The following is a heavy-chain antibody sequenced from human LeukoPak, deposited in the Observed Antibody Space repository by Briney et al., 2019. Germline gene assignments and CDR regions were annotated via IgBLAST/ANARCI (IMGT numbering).Heavy chain of an antibody. V-gene: IGHV4-39*01. D-gene: IGHD3-9*01. J-gene: IGHJ5*02. CDR2: IYYSGST. CDR1: GGSISSSSYY. Sequence: SETLSLTCTVSGGSISSSSYYWGWIRQPPGKGLEWIGSIYYSGSTYYNPSLKSRVTISVDTSKNQFSLKLSSVTAADTAVYYCARANYDILTGYYEGNWFDPWGQGTLVTVSS. CDR3: ARANYDILTGYYEGNWFDP.